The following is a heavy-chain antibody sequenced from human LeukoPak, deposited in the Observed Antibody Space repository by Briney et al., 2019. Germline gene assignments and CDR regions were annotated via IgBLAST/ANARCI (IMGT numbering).Heavy chain of an antibody. CDR1: GYTFTSYD. V-gene: IGHV1-8*01. D-gene: IGHD3-22*01. CDR2: MNPNSGNT. CDR3: ARMYYYDSSGYNNWFDP. J-gene: IGHJ5*02. Sequence: ASVKVSCKASGYTFTSYDINWVRQATGQGLEWMGWMNPNSGNTGYAQKFQGRVTMTRNTSIRTAYMELSSLRSEDTAVYYCARMYYYDSSGYNNWFDPWGQGTLVTVSS.